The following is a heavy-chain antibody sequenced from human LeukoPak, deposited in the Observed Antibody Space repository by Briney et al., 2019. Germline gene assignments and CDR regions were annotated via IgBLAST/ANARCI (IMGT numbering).Heavy chain of an antibody. CDR2: IYTSGST. CDR1: GGSISSGSYY. V-gene: IGHV4-61*02. CDR3: ARDQPAAMRSDAFDI. D-gene: IGHD2-2*01. J-gene: IGHJ3*02. Sequence: SETLSLTCTVSGGSISSGSYYWSWIRQPAGKGLEWIGRIYTSGSTNYNPSLKSRVTMSVDTSKNQFSLKLSSVTAADTAVYYCARDQPAAMRSDAFDIWGQGTMVTVSS.